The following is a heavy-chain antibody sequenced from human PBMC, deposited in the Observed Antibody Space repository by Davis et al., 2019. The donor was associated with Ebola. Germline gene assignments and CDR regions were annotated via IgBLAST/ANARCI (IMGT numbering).Heavy chain of an antibody. V-gene: IGHV4-4*07. Sequence: PSETLSLTCTVSGGSISSYYWSWIRQPAGKGLEWIGRIYTSGSTNYNPSLKSRVTMSVDTSKNQFSLKLSSVTAADTAVYYCARAPAAPNYYYYGMDVWGQGTTVTVSS. CDR1: GGSISSYY. D-gene: IGHD2-2*01. CDR2: IYTSGST. CDR3: ARAPAAPNYYYYGMDV. J-gene: IGHJ6*02.